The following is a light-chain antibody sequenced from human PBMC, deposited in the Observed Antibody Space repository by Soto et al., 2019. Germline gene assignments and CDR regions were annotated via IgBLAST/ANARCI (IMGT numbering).Light chain of an antibody. V-gene: IGLV4-69*01. CDR2: LNSDGSH. J-gene: IGLJ2*01. CDR1: SGHSSYA. CDR3: QTAGV. Sequence: QAVVTQSPSASASLGASVKLTCTLSSGHSSYAIAWHQQQPEKGPRYLMKLNSDGSHSKGDGIPDRFSGSSSGAERYLTISSLQSEDEADYYCQTAGVFGGGTKLTVL.